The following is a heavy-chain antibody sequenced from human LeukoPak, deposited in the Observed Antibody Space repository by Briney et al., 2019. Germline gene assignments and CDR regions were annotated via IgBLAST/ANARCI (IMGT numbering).Heavy chain of an antibody. CDR1: GDSINTNHFF. V-gene: IGHV4-61*02. CDR3: ARYREPYDHLPHALDV. J-gene: IGHJ3*01. D-gene: IGHD1-26*01. Sequence: SETLSLNCTVSGDSINTNHFFWYGLRQPAGKGLYWTGRIYTSGTTKYNPSLNSRVTMSIDTSRNQFSLTLNSATAADTAVYYCARYREPYDHLPHALDVWGQGTMVTVSS. CDR2: IYTSGTT.